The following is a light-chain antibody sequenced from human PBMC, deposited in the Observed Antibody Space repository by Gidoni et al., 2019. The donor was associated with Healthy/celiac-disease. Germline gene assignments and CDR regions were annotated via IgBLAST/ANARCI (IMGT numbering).Light chain of an antibody. V-gene: IGKV1-39*01. CDR2: AAS. Sequence: DIQMTQSPSSLSASVGDRVTITCRASQSISSYLNWYQQKPGNAPKLLIYAASSLQSGVPSRFSGSGSGTDFTLTISSLQPEDFATYYCQQSYSTPPELTFGQGTRLEIK. J-gene: IGKJ5*01. CDR1: QSISSY. CDR3: QQSYSTPPELT.